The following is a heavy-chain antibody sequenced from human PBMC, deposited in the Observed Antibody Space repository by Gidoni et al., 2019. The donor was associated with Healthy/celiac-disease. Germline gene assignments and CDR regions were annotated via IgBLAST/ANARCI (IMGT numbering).Heavy chain of an antibody. D-gene: IGHD1-26*01. J-gene: IGHJ4*02. CDR2: IVVGSGNT. Sequence: QMQLVQSGPAVKKPGTSVKVSCKASGFTFTSSAVQWVRQARGQRLEWIGWIVVGSGNTNYAQKCQERVSITRDMSTSTAYMELSSLRSEDTAVYYCAAVGVGAINFDYWGQGTLVTVSS. CDR1: GFTFTSSA. V-gene: IGHV1-58*01. CDR3: AAVGVGAINFDY.